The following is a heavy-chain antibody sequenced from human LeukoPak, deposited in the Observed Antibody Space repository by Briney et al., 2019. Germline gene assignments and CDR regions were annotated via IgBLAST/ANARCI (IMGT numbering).Heavy chain of an antibody. V-gene: IGHV4-59*08. D-gene: IGHD2-15*01. J-gene: IGHJ4*02. CDR1: GGSISSYY. CDR3: ARTRCSGGSCYVYFDY. CDR2: IYYSGST. Sequence: SETLSLTCTVSGGSISSYYWSWIRQPPGKGLEWIGYIYYSGSTNYNPSLKSRVTISVDTSKNQLSLKLSSVTAADTAVYYCARTRCSGGSCYVYFDYWGQGTLVTVSS.